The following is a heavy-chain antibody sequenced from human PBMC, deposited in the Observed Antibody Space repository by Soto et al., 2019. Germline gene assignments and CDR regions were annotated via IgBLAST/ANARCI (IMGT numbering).Heavy chain of an antibody. Sequence: QVQLVQSESEVKEPGSSVKVSCKVSGGTFKNYAISWVRQAPGQGLEWVGGILPVFDELNYAPKLQGRVTITADEVTNTDHLELGILTSEDTAVYFCARASDTSGYYSWGQGTLVTVSS. J-gene: IGHJ4*02. V-gene: IGHV1-69*01. D-gene: IGHD3-22*01. CDR2: ILPVFDEL. CDR1: GGTFKNYA. CDR3: ARASDTSGYYS.